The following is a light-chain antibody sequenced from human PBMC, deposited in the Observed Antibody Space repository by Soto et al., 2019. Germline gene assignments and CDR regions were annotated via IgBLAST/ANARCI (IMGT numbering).Light chain of an antibody. CDR1: QGISSY. J-gene: IGKJ5*01. V-gene: IGKV1-27*01. CDR2: AAS. CDR3: QKYSSVIT. Sequence: DIQMTQSPSSLSASVGDRVTITCRASQGISSYLAWYQQKLGKVPKLLISAASTLQSGVPSRFSGSGSGTDFTLTISSLHHEDVATYYCQKYSSVITFGQGTRLEIK.